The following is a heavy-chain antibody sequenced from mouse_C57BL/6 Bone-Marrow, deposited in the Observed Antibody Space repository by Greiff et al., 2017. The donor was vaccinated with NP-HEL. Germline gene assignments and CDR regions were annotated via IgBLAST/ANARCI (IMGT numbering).Heavy chain of an antibody. CDR1: GYTFTSYW. J-gene: IGHJ2*01. CDR2: IDPSDSYT. D-gene: IGHD1-1*01. Sequence: QVQLQQPGAELVRPGTSVKLSCKASGYTFTSYWMHWVKQRPGQGLEWIGVIDPSDSYTNYNQKFKGKAKLTVDTSSSTAYMQLSSLTSEDSAVYYCARVYYYGSSFFDYWGQGTTLPVSS. CDR3: ARVYYYGSSFFDY. V-gene: IGHV1-59*01.